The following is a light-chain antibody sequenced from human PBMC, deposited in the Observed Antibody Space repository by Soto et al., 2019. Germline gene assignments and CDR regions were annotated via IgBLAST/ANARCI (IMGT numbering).Light chain of an antibody. J-gene: IGLJ1*01. V-gene: IGLV2-14*03. CDR3: SSYTSSSTLSTYV. CDR1: SSDVGGYNY. CDR2: DVS. Sequence: QSVLTQPASVSGSPGHSITISCTGTSSDVGGYNYVSWYQHHPGKAPKLMIYDVSNRPSGVSNRFSGSKSGNTASLIISGLQAEDEADYYCSSYTSSSTLSTYVFGTGTKVTVL.